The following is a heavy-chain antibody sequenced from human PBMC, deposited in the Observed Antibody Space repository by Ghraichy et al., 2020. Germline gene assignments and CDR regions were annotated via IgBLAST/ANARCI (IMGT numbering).Heavy chain of an antibody. V-gene: IGHV4-34*01. D-gene: IGHD7-27*01. J-gene: IGHJ4*02. Sequence: SETLSLTCAVYGGSFSGYYWSWIRQPPGKGLEWIGEINHSGSTNYNPSLKSRVTISVDTSKNQFSLKLSSVTAADTAVYYCARGWDFDYWGQGTLVTVSS. CDR3: ARGWDFDY. CDR1: GGSFSGYY. CDR2: INHSGST.